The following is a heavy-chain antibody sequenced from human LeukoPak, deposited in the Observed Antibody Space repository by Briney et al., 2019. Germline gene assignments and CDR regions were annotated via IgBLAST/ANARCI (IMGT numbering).Heavy chain of an antibody. D-gene: IGHD2-15*01. Sequence: ASVKVSCKTSGYTFTRYGISWVRQAPGQGLEWMGWISGYNGNTKYDQKLQGRVTLTTDTSTSTADMELGSLRSDDTAVYYCARVGCSGGSCYSSADYWGQGTLVTVSS. CDR1: GYTFTRYG. CDR2: ISGYNGNT. V-gene: IGHV1-18*04. J-gene: IGHJ4*02. CDR3: ARVGCSGGSCYSSADY.